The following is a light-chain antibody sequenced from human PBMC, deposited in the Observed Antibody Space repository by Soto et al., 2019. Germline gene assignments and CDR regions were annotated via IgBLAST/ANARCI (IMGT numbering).Light chain of an antibody. V-gene: IGKV1-39*01. CDR1: QSISNY. CDR2: AAS. Sequence: DIQMTQSPSSLSASVGDRVTISCRASQSISNYLNWYQQKPGKAPNVLIYAASSLQSGVPSRFSGSRSGTDFTLTISSLQPEDFSTYYCQQTYNTPQTFGQGTKVDIK. J-gene: IGKJ1*01. CDR3: QQTYNTPQT.